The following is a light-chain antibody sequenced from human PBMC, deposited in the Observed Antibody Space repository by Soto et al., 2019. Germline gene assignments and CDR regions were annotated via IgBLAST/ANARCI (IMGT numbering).Light chain of an antibody. Sequence: EIVLTQSPGTLSLSPGERATLPCRASQRISGSNLGWYQQRPGQAPRLIIYGSSKRTTGVPDRFSGSGSGTDFTLTISRLEPEDFAVYYCRHYSSSLLPFGGGTKVDIK. J-gene: IGKJ4*01. CDR1: QRISGSN. CDR3: RHYSSSLLP. V-gene: IGKV3-20*01. CDR2: GSS.